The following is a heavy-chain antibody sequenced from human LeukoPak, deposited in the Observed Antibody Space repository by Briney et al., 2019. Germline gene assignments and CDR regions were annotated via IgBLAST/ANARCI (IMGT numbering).Heavy chain of an antibody. J-gene: IGHJ4*02. D-gene: IGHD3-10*01. CDR2: IYSGGST. CDR1: GFTVSSNY. V-gene: IGHV3-53*01. CDR3: ARDPGKNYGSGSYFQYYFDY. Sequence: GGSLRLSCAASGFTVSSNYMSWVRQAPGKGLEWVSVIYSGGSTYYADSVKGRFTISRDNSKNTLYLQMNSLRAEDTAVYYCARDPGKNYGSGSYFQYYFDYWGQGTLVTVSS.